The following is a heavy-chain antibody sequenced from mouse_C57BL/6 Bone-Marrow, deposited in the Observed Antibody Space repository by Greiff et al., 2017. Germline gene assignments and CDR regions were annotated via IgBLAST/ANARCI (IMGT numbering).Heavy chain of an antibody. D-gene: IGHD1-1*01. CDR1: GFTFSSYA. Sequence: EVQLVESGGGLVKPGGSLKLSCAASGFTFSSYAMSWVRQTPEKRLEWVATISDGGSYTYYPDNVKGRFTISRDKAKNNRYLQMSHLQSEDTAMYYCARALWHWYFDVWGTGTTVTVSS. V-gene: IGHV5-4*01. CDR3: ARALWHWYFDV. J-gene: IGHJ1*03. CDR2: ISDGGSYT.